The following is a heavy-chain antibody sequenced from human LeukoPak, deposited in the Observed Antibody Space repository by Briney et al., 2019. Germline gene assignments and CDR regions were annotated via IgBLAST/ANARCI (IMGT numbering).Heavy chain of an antibody. CDR3: AKAPLDRYYFDY. CDR2: ISITSSHI. V-gene: IGHV3-21*01. J-gene: IGHJ4*02. CDR1: GFVFSTYA. Sequence: KPGGSLRLSCAASGFVFSTYAMNWVRQAPGKGLEWVSSISITSSHIYYADSVRGRFTISRDNAKNSLYLQMDSLSAEDTAVYYCAKAPLDRYYFDYWGQGTLVTVSS.